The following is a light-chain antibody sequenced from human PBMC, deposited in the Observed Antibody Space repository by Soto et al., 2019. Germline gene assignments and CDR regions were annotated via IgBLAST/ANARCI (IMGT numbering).Light chain of an antibody. J-gene: IGLJ2*01. CDR2: LEGSGSY. CDR3: ETWDRDTVV. CDR1: SRHISYI. V-gene: IGLV4-60*02. Sequence: QLVLTQSSSASASLGSSVKPTCTLSSRHISYIIAWHQQQPGKAPRYLMKLEGSGSYNKGSAIPDRFSGSSSGADRYLSISNLQFEDEADYYCETWDRDTVVFGGGTKLTVL.